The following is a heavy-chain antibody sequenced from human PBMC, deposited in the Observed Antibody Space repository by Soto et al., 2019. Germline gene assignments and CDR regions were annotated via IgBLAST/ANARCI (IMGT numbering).Heavy chain of an antibody. CDR3: ARAVVVLRFLEWSGMDV. D-gene: IGHD3-3*01. Sequence: SVKVSCKASGGTFSSYAISWVRQAPGQGFEWMGGIIPIFGTANYAQKFQGRVTITADESTSTAYMELSSLRSEDTAVYYCARAVVVLRFLEWSGMDVWGQGTTVTVSS. CDR1: GGTFSSYA. CDR2: IIPIFGTA. V-gene: IGHV1-69*13. J-gene: IGHJ6*02.